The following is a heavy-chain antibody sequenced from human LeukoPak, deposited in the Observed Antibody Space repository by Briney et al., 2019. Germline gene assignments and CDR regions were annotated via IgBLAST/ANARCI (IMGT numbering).Heavy chain of an antibody. CDR2: IPYDGSNK. J-gene: IGHJ4*02. CDR3: ARGLYSSGWSNYFDY. V-gene: IGHV3-30-3*01. CDR1: GFTFSSYA. Sequence: PGRSLRLSCAASGFTFSSYAMHWVRQAPGKGLEWVAVIPYDGSNKYYADSVKGRFTISRDNSKNTLYLQMNSLRAEDTAVYYCARGLYSSGWSNYFDYWGQGTLVTVSS. D-gene: IGHD6-19*01.